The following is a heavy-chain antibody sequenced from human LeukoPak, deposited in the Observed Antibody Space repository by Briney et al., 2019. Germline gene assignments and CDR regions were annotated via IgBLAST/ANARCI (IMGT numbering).Heavy chain of an antibody. CDR2: IYHSGST. CDR3: ARMSLTVTTNDAFDI. J-gene: IGHJ3*02. D-gene: IGHD4-17*01. CDR1: GGSISSSNW. Sequence: SETLSLTCAVSGGSISSSNWWSWVRQPPGKGLEWIGEIYHSGSTNYNPSLKSRVTISVVKSKNQFSLKLSSVTAADTAVYYCARMSLTVTTNDAFDIWGQGTMVTVSS. V-gene: IGHV4-4*02.